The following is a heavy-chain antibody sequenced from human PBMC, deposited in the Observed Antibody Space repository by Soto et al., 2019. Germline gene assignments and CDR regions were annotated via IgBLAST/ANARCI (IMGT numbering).Heavy chain of an antibody. D-gene: IGHD2-8*01. CDR1: GGSFSGYY. CDR2: INHSGIT. Sequence: SETLSLTCAVYGGSFSGYYWSWIRQPPGRGLEWIGEINHSGITKDNPSLKSRVTISVDTSKNQVSLKLSSVTAADTAVYYCARGLGYGAVLNYFDSWGLGTLVTVSS. CDR3: ARGLGYGAVLNYFDS. V-gene: IGHV4-34*01. J-gene: IGHJ4*02.